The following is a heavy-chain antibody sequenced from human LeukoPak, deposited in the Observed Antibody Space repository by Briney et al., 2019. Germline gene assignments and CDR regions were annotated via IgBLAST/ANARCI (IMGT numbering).Heavy chain of an antibody. J-gene: IGHJ4*02. CDR2: INPSGDNT. Sequence: GASVKVSCKASGYTFTNNFMHWVRQAPGQGLEWMGIINPSGDNTWYAQKFQGRVTMTRDMATSTDYMEVSSLRSEDTAVYYCARENDAVAGGSFGYWGQGTLVTVSS. CDR1: GYTFTNNF. CDR3: ARENDAVAGGSFGY. D-gene: IGHD6-19*01. V-gene: IGHV1-46*01.